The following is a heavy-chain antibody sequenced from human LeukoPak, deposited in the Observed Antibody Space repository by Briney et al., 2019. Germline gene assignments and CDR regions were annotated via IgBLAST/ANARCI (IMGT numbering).Heavy chain of an antibody. CDR1: GFTFNTYA. CDR2: ISSSGSTI. J-gene: IGHJ4*02. V-gene: IGHV3-11*01. CDR3: ARGDYGDYFRNY. D-gene: IGHD4-17*01. Sequence: GGSLRLSCAASGFTFNTYAMSWIRQAPGKGLEWVSYISSSGSTIYYADSVKGRFTISRDNAKNSLYLQMNSLRAEDTAVYYCARGDYGDYFRNYWGQGTLVTVSS.